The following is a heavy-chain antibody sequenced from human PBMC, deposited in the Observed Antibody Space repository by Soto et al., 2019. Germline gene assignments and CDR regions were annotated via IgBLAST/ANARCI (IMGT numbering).Heavy chain of an antibody. V-gene: IGHV1-18*01. D-gene: IGHD6-6*01. Sequence: QVHLVQSGAEVKKPGASVKVSCKGSGYAFTTYGITWVRQAPGQGLEWMGWISAHCGNTNYAQKLQGRVTVTRDTSTSTAYMELRSLRSDATAVFYCARGRDGDYWGQGALVTVSS. J-gene: IGHJ4*02. CDR2: ISAHCGNT. CDR3: ARGRDGDY. CDR1: GYAFTTYG.